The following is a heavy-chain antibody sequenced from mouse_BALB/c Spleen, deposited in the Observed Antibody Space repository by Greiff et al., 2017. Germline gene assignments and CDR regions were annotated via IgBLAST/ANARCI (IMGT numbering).Heavy chain of an antibody. D-gene: IGHD2-3*01. Sequence: EVKLVESGGGLVKPGGSLKLSCAASGFTFSSYAMPWVRQTPEKRLEWVATISSGGSYTYYPDSVKGRFTISRDNAKNTLYLQMSSLRSEDTAMYYCAREGYDTIPFAFWGEGTLVTVSA. CDR1: GFTFSSYA. CDR3: AREGYDTIPFAF. J-gene: IGHJ3*01. V-gene: IGHV5-9-3*01. CDR2: ISSGGSYT.